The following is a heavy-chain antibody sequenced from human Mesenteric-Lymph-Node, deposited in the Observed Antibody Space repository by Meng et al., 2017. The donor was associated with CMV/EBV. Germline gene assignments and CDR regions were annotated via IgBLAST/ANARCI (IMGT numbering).Heavy chain of an antibody. V-gene: IGHV3-49*04. CDR1: GFTFGDYA. CDR2: IRSKAYGGTT. D-gene: IGHD3-10*01. Sequence: GGSLKISCTASGFTFGDYAMSWVRQAPGKGLEWVGFIRSKAYGGTTEYAASVKGRFTISRDDSKSIAYLQMNSLKTEDTAVYYCTRVTGSLYYGSGSSNWFDPWGQGTLVTVSS. J-gene: IGHJ5*02. CDR3: TRVTGSLYYGSGSSNWFDP.